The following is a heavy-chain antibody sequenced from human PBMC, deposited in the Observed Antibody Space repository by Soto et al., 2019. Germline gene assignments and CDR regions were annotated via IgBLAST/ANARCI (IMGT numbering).Heavy chain of an antibody. CDR1: GFTFSSYS. CDR3: ARGTRSYWNEYFQH. Sequence: HPGGSLRLSCAASGFTFSSYSMNWVRQAPGKGLEWVSYISSSSSTIYYADSVKGRFTISRDNAKNSLYLQMNSLRDEDTAVYYCARGTRSYWNEYFQHWGQGTLVTVCS. CDR2: ISSSSSTI. D-gene: IGHD1-26*01. V-gene: IGHV3-48*02. J-gene: IGHJ1*01.